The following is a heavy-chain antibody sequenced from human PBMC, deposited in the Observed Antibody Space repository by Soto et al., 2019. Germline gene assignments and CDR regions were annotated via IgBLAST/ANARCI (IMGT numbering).Heavy chain of an antibody. CDR3: ARDPLSFVVETGWFDP. V-gene: IGHV1-3*01. J-gene: IGHJ5*02. CDR1: GYTFTSYA. CDR2: INAGNGNT. D-gene: IGHD2-21*02. Sequence: GASVKVSCKASGYTFTSYAMHWVRQAPGQRLEWMGWINAGNGNTKYSQKFQGRVTITRDTSASTAYMELSSLRSEDTAVYYCARDPLSFVVETGWFDPWXXXXXVTVSS.